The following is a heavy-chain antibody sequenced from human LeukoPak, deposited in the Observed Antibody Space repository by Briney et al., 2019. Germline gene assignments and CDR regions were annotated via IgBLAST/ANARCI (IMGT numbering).Heavy chain of an antibody. D-gene: IGHD1-14*01. V-gene: IGHV1-3*01. CDR3: ASNGEPYYGMDV. CDR2: INAGNGNT. Sequence: ASVKVSCKASGYTLTSYAMHWVRQAPGQRLEWMGWINAGNGNTKYSQKFQGRVTITRDTSASTAYMELSSLRSEDTAVYYCASNGEPYYGMDVWGQGTTVTVSS. CDR1: GYTLTSYA. J-gene: IGHJ6*02.